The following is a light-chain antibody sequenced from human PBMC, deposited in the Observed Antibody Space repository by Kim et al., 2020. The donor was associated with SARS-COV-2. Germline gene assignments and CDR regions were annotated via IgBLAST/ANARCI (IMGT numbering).Light chain of an antibody. CDR3: QVWDSSSDHRVV. CDR1: SIGSKS. V-gene: IGLV3-21*04. Sequence: PGKTASITCGGNSIGSKSVNWYQEKPGQAPVLVISYDSDRPSGIPERFSGSNSGNTATLTISRVEAGDEADYYCQVWDSSSDHRVVFGGGTQLTVL. J-gene: IGLJ2*01. CDR2: YDS.